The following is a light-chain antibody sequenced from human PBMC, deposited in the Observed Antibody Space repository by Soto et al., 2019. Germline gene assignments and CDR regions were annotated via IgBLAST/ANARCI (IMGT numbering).Light chain of an antibody. J-gene: IGKJ1*01. Sequence: GDRVTITCQASHDIGNSLNWYQHKPGKAPKLVIYDAYSLETGVPSTFSGSGFGTDFTFTISSLRPEDIAVFYCQQYGDSPTFGQGTKVDIK. CDR1: HDIGNS. CDR3: QQYGDSPT. V-gene: IGKV1-33*01. CDR2: DAY.